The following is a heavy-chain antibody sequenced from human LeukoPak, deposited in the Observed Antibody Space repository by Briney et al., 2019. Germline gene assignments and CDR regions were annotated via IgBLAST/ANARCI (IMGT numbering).Heavy chain of an antibody. J-gene: IGHJ4*01. Sequence: PSETLSLTCSVSGGSISNADYYWGWIRQAPGKGLEWIGSIFYGERNHYNPSLKSRATMPVDTSKNQFSLKLTSVTAADAAMYYFARQLPTAAADTRGYFEYWGQGAVVTVSS. D-gene: IGHD6-13*01. CDR3: ARQLPTAAADTRGYFEY. V-gene: IGHV4-39*01. CDR2: IFYGERN. CDR1: GGSISNADYY.